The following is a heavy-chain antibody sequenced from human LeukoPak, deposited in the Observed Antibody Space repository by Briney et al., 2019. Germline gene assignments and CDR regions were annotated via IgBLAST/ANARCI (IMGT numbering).Heavy chain of an antibody. CDR2: IYPGDSDT. CDR3: ARQERMGYSSSWYWFDY. J-gene: IGHJ4*02. D-gene: IGHD6-13*01. V-gene: IGHV5-51*01. Sequence: PGESLKISCKGSGYSFTSYWIGWVRQMPGKGLEWMGIIYPGDSDTRYSPSFQGQVTISADKSISTAYLQWSSLKASDTAMYYCARQERMGYSSSWYWFDYWGQGTLVTVSS. CDR1: GYSFTSYW.